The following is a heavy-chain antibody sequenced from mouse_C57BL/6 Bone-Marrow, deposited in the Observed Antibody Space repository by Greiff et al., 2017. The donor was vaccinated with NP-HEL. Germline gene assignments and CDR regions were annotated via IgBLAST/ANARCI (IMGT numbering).Heavy chain of an antibody. CDR3: ARDGGEAAQANDY. CDR1: GYTFTSYW. CDR2: IYPGSGST. J-gene: IGHJ2*01. D-gene: IGHD3-2*02. V-gene: IGHV1-55*01. Sequence: QVQLQQPGAELVKPGASVKMSCKASGYTFTSYWITWVKQRPGQGLEWIGDIYPGSGSTNYNEKFKSKATLTVDTSSSTAYMQLSSLTSEDSAVYFWARDGGEAAQANDYWGQGTTLPVSS.